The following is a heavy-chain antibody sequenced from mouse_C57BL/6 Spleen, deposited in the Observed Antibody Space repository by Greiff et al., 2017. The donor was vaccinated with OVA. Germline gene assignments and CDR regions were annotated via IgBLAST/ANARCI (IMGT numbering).Heavy chain of an antibody. D-gene: IGHD1-1*01. CDR2: IDPNSGGT. CDR3: ARRESAVVATGDAMDY. CDR1: GYTFTSYW. Sequence: QVQLQQPGAELVKPGASVKLSCKASGYTFTSYWLHWVKQRPGRGLEWIGRIDPNSGGTTYNEKFKSKATLTVDKPSSTAYMQLSSLTSEDSAVYYCARRESAVVATGDAMDYWGQGTSVTVAS. J-gene: IGHJ4*01. V-gene: IGHV1-72*01.